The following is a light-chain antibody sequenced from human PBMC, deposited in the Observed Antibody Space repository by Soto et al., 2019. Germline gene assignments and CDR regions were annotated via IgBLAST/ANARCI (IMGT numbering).Light chain of an antibody. CDR3: QQFGSSPWS. CDR2: GAS. CDR1: QSVSSNS. V-gene: IGKV3-20*01. Sequence: EIVLTQSPGTLSLSPGERATLSCRASQSVSSNSLAWYQQKPGQAPRLLIYGASSRATGIPDRFSVSESGTDFTLTISRLEPEDFAVYYCQQFGSSPWSFGQGTKVEI. J-gene: IGKJ1*01.